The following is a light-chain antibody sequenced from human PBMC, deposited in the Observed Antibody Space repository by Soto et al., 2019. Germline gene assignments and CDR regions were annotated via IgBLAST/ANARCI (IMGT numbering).Light chain of an antibody. V-gene: IGKV1-5*03. Sequence: DIQMTQSPSTLSASVGDRVTITSRASQSISSWLAWYQQKPGKAPNLLIYKASSLESGVPSRFSGSGSGTEFTLTVSSLQPDDFATYYCQQYSSFPLTFGGGTKVEIK. CDR3: QQYSSFPLT. J-gene: IGKJ4*01. CDR1: QSISSW. CDR2: KAS.